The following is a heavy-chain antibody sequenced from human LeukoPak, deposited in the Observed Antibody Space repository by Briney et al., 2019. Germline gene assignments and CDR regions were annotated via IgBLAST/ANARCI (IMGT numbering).Heavy chain of an antibody. CDR3: ASENQLGNPFDY. CDR2: IIPIFGTA. V-gene: IGHV1-69*05. CDR1: GGTFSSYA. D-gene: IGHD7-27*01. J-gene: IGHJ4*02. Sequence: ASVKVSCKASGGTFSSYAISWVRQAPGQGLEWMGGIIPIFGTANYAQKFQGRVTITTDESTSTAYMELSSLRSEDTAVYYCASENQLGNPFDYWGQGTLVTVSS.